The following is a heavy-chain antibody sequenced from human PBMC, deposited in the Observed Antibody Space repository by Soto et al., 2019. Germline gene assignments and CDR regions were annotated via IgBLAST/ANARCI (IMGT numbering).Heavy chain of an antibody. D-gene: IGHD2-15*01. Sequence: SETLSLTCTVSGVSISSYYWSWIRQPPGKGLEWIGFIYYSVSTNYNPSLKSRVTISVDTSKNQFSLKLSSVTAADTALYYCSRHVGSCTGGSCYLDAFDIWGQGTTVT. CDR1: GVSISSYY. CDR3: SRHVGSCTGGSCYLDAFDI. V-gene: IGHV4-59*08. J-gene: IGHJ3*02. CDR2: IYYSVST.